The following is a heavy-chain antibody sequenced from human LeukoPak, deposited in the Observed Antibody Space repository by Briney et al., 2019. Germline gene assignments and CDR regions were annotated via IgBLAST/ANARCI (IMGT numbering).Heavy chain of an antibody. D-gene: IGHD1-26*01. CDR2: INHSGST. V-gene: IGHV4-34*01. J-gene: IGHJ4*02. CDR1: GGSFSGYY. CDR3: ARRRDSISGSYSPAALVFDY. Sequence: PSETLSLTCAVYGGSFSGYYWSWIRQPPGKGLEWIGEINHSGSTNYNPSLKSRVTISVDTSKNQFSLKLSSVTAADTAVYYCARRRDSISGSYSPAALVFDYWGQGTLVTVSS.